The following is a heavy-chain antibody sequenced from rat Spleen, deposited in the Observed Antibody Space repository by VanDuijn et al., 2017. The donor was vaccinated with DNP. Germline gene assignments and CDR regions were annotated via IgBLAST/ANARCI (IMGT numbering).Heavy chain of an antibody. J-gene: IGHJ1*01. D-gene: IGHD1-6*01. Sequence: EVQLVESGGGLVQPGRSMKLSCAASGFSFSNFWMYWIRQAPTKGLEWVAYMRYEGGNTYFPDSVKGRFTISRNNAKNTLYLQMNSLRSEDTATYYCARGIITALPYWSFDFWGPGTMVTVSS. CDR1: GFSFSNFW. V-gene: IGHV5-25*01. CDR2: MRYEGGNT. CDR3: ARGIITALPYWSFDF.